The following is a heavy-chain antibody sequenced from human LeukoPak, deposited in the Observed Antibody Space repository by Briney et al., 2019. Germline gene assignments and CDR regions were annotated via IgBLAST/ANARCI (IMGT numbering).Heavy chain of an antibody. D-gene: IGHD1-26*01. V-gene: IGHV4-39*01. CDR3: ARSGTYYRTFDC. CDR2: IYYSGST. Sequence: PSETLSLTCTVSGGSISSGNYYWNWIRQPPGKGLEWIGSIYYSGSTYYNPSLKSRVTVSVDTSKNQFSLKLSSVTATDTAVYYCARSGTYYRTFDCWGQGTLVTVSS. CDR1: GGSISSGNYY. J-gene: IGHJ4*02.